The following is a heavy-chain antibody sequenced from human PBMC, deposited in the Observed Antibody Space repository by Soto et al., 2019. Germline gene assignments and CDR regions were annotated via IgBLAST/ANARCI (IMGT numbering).Heavy chain of an antibody. CDR2: ISVSGDNT. J-gene: IGHJ6*02. D-gene: IGHD3-10*01. CDR3: AKDGKMRTKVWFPAGYGMDV. Sequence: GGSLRLSCAASGFTFSRYAMNWVRQAPGRGLQWISGISVSGDNTSYVESVRGRFTVYRDNSKNTLYLQMNNLRAEDTALYYRAKDGKMRTKVWFPAGYGMDVWGQGTTVTVSS. CDR1: GFTFSRYA. V-gene: IGHV3-23*01.